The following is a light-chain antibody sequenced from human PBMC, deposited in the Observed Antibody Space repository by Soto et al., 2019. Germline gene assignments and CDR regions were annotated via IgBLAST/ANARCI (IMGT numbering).Light chain of an antibody. CDR1: QSVTSRY. CDR3: QQYNTYS. Sequence: EIVLTQSPFTLSLSPVERATLSCRASQSVTSRYLVWYQKKPGQAPRLLIHDASTRATGIPARFSGSGSGTEFSLTISSLQPDDFATYYCQQYNTYSFGQGTKVDIK. V-gene: IGKV3-15*01. J-gene: IGKJ1*01. CDR2: DAS.